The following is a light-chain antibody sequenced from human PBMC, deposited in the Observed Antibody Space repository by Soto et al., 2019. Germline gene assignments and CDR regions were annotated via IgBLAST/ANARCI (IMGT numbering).Light chain of an antibody. CDR2: KAS. Sequence: DIQMTQSPSTLSASVGDRATITCRASQNIRSWLAWYQQKPGKAPRLLIYKASSLESGVPSRFSGSGSGTEFTLTISSLQPDDSATYYCQQYDSSSTFGGGTKVDIK. CDR1: QNIRSW. CDR3: QQYDSSST. J-gene: IGKJ4*02. V-gene: IGKV1-5*03.